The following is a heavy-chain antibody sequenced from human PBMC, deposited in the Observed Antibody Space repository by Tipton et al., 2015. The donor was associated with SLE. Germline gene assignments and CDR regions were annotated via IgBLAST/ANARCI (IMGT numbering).Heavy chain of an antibody. V-gene: IGHV4-61*09. D-gene: IGHD3-3*01. CDR3: AREPTPNYDCWSGSGYYFDY. CDR2: IYTSGST. J-gene: IGHJ4*02. Sequence: TLSLTCTVSGGSISSGSYYWSWFRQPAGTGLEWFGHIYTSGSTNYNPSLQSRVTLSVDTSQNQFSLKLSSVTAADTAVYYCAREPTPNYDCWSGSGYYFDYWGQGTLVTVSS. CDR1: GGSISSGSYY.